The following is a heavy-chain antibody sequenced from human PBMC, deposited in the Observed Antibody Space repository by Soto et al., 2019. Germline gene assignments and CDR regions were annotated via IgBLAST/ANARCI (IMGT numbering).Heavy chain of an antibody. D-gene: IGHD3-22*01. CDR1: GFTFSSYA. V-gene: IGHV3-23*01. CDR2: ISGSGGST. Sequence: EVQLLESGGGLVQPGGSLRLSCAASGFTFSSYAMSWVRQAPGKGLEWVSAISGSGGSTYYADSVKGRFTIPRDNSKNTLYLQMNSLRAEDTAVYYCAKAAITMIVVYTPADYWGQGTLVTVSS. CDR3: AKAAITMIVVYTPADY. J-gene: IGHJ4*02.